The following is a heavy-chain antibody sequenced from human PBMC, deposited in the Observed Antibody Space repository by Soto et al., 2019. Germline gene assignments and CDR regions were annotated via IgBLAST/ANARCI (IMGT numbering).Heavy chain of an antibody. CDR3: ARDGRYYYGSGSYSNFPFDY. D-gene: IGHD3-10*01. V-gene: IGHV1-18*01. CDR1: GYTFTSYG. Sequence: GASVKVSCKASGYTFTSYGISWVRQAPGQGLEWMGWISAYNGNTNYAQKLQGRVTMTTDTSTSTAYMELRSLRSDDTAVYYCARDGRYYYGSGSYSNFPFDYWGQGTLVTVSS. CDR2: ISAYNGNT. J-gene: IGHJ4*02.